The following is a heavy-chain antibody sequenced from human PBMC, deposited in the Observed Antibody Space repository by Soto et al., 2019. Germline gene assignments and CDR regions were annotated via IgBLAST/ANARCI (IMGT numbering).Heavy chain of an antibody. J-gene: IGHJ4*02. CDR1: GGSISSSSYY. CDR2: IYYSGST. V-gene: IGHV4-39*01. D-gene: IGHD6-19*01. Sequence: QLQLQESGPGLVKPSETLSLTCTVSGGSISSSSYYWGWIRQPPGKGLEWIGSIYYSGSTYYNPSLKSRVTISVDTSKNQFSLKLSSVTAADTAVYYCARGPIAVAQYYYFDYWGQGTLVTVSS. CDR3: ARGPIAVAQYYYFDY.